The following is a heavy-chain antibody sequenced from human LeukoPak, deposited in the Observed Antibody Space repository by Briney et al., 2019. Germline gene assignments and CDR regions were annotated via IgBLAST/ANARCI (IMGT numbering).Heavy chain of an antibody. CDR2: INPKTNGT. CDR3: ARSKRRGDLLDY. CDR1: GYTFADYY. D-gene: IGHD2-21*02. V-gene: IGHV1-2*02. J-gene: IGHJ4*02. Sequence: ASVKVPCKASGYTFADYYVHWVRQALGQGLEWMGWINPKTNGTNFALKFLGRVTMTRDTSISTAYMELTSLRSDDTALYYCARSKRRGDLLDYWGQGILVTVSS.